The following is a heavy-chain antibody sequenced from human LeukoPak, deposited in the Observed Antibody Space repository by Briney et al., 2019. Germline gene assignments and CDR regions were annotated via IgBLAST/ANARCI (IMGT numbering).Heavy chain of an antibody. Sequence: SETLSLTCTVSGGSSTSGTYYWSWTPHPARKGPDWIGRIYPSGSTNYNRSLKSRVAISVDTSKNQFSLKLNSVTAADTAVYYCAREFSSGWIFYFDHWGQGALVTVSS. D-gene: IGHD6-19*01. CDR2: IYPSGST. V-gene: IGHV4-61*02. CDR1: GGSSTSGTYY. J-gene: IGHJ4*02. CDR3: AREFSSGWIFYFDH.